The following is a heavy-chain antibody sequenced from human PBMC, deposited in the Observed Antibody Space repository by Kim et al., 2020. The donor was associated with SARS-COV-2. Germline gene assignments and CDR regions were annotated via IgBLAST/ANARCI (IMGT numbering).Heavy chain of an antibody. V-gene: IGHV4-34*01. CDR2: INHSGST. CDR3: GRAPYDSVCGSYRSFGDY. Sequence: SETLSLTCAVYGGSFSGYYWSWIRQPPGKGLEWIGEINHSGSTNYNPSLKSRLTISVDTSKNKFSLKLSSVTAADTAVYYCGRAPYDSVCGSYRSFGDY. D-gene: IGHD3-16*02. J-gene: IGHJ4*01. CDR1: GGSFSGYY.